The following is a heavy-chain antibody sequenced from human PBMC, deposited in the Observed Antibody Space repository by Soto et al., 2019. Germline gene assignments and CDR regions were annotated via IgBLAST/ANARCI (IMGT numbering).Heavy chain of an antibody. CDR2: INPDGSAK. Sequence: GGSLRLSCAASGFVFSTSWMNWVRQAPGKGLEWVANINPDGSAKSYVDSVRGRFSISRDNAGNSLFLQMDSLSAEDTAMYYCAAWFTTDGTSHNKWGQGTLVTVSS. CDR1: GFVFSTSW. J-gene: IGHJ1*01. CDR3: AAWFTTDGTSHNK. V-gene: IGHV3-7*01. D-gene: IGHD1-1*01.